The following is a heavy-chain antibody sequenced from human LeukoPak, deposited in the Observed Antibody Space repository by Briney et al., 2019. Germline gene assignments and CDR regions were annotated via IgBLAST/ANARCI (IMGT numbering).Heavy chain of an antibody. D-gene: IGHD5-24*01. J-gene: IGHJ4*02. CDR3: ARALAYNYGDPHYFDY. CDR2: ISADNANT. Sequence: ASVKVSCKTCGCTFTNYGISWVGQAAGQGLEWMGWISADNANTNSAQTFQDRVTMITDTSTSTASVELRSLRPDDTAVYFCARALAYNYGDPHYFDYWGQGTLVTVSS. CDR1: GCTFTNYG. V-gene: IGHV1-18*01.